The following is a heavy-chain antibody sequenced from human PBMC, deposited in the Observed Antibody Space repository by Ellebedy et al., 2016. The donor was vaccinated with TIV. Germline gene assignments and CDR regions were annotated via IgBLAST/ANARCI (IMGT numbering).Heavy chain of an antibody. CDR3: ARWVGHFDF. CDR2: IYFSGIT. CDR1: DGSISNFH. V-gene: IGHV4-59*01. J-gene: IGHJ4*02. Sequence: MPSETLSLTCTVSDGSISNFHWSWIRQPPGKGLEWFGYIYFSGITNYNPSLKSRVTMSVNTSKNQFSLKLSSVTPADTAVYYCARWVGHFDFWGQGAQVTVSS. D-gene: IGHD1-26*01.